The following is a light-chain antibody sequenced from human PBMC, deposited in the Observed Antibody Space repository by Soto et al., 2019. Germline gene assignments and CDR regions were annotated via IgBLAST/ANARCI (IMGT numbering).Light chain of an antibody. J-gene: IGKJ1*01. CDR2: GAS. V-gene: IGKV3-15*01. CDR3: QQYNNWPKP. Sequence: EIVMTQSPATLSLSPGERATLSCRASQSVSSNLAWYQQKPGQAPRLLIYGASTRATGLPARFSGSGSGTEFTLTISSLQSEDFAVYYCQQYNNWPKPFGQGTKVDIK. CDR1: QSVSSN.